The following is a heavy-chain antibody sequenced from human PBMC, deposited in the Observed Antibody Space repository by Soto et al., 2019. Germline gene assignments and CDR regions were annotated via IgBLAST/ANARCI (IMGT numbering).Heavy chain of an antibody. Sequence: EVQLAESGGGLVQPGGSLKLSCAASGFIFSDSAMHWVRQVSGKGLEWVGRVRSKGNKYATGYAASGKGRFTIYRDDSENTAYLQMNSLRTEDTAVYYCTSTSGWYFEHWGQGILVTVSS. D-gene: IGHD6-19*01. J-gene: IGHJ4*02. CDR3: TSTSGWYFEH. CDR1: GFIFSDSA. V-gene: IGHV3-73*01. CDR2: VRSKGNKYAT.